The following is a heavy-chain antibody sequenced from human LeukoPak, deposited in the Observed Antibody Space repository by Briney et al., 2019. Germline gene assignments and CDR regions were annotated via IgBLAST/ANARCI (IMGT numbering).Heavy chain of an antibody. V-gene: IGHV4-59*01. CDR3: AREDTMIFSPAIRGPFDY. Sequence: ESSETLPLTCTVSGGSISSYYWSWIRQPPGKGLEWIGYIYYSGSTNYNPSLKSRVTISVDTSKNQYSLKLSSVTAADTAVYYCAREDTMIFSPAIRGPFDYWGQGTLVTVSS. CDR1: GGSISSYY. CDR2: IYYSGST. D-gene: IGHD3/OR15-3a*01. J-gene: IGHJ4*02.